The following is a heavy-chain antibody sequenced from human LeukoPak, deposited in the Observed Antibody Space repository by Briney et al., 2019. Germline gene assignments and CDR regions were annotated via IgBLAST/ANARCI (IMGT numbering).Heavy chain of an antibody. CDR1: GGSFSGYY. CDR3: ARVYRATLDY. D-gene: IGHD5-12*01. V-gene: IGHV4-34*01. Sequence: PSETLSLTCAVYGGSFSGYYWSWIRQPPGKGLEWIGEINHSGSTNYNPSLKSQVTISVDTSKNQFSLKLSSVTAADTAVYYCARVYRATLDYWGQGTLVTVSS. CDR2: INHSGST. J-gene: IGHJ4*02.